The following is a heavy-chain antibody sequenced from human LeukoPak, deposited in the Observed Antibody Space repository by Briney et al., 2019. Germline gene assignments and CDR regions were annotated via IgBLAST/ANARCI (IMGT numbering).Heavy chain of an antibody. CDR2: ISSSRSYI. CDR3: ARRSGSSDFDY. CDR1: GFTFSSYS. V-gene: IGHV3-21*01. J-gene: IGHJ4*02. D-gene: IGHD3-10*01. Sequence: PGGSLRLSCAASGFTFSSYSMNWVRQAPGKGLEWVSSISSSRSYIYYADPVKGGFTISRDNAKNSLYMQMNSLRAGDTAVYYCARRSGSSDFDYWGQGTLVTVSS.